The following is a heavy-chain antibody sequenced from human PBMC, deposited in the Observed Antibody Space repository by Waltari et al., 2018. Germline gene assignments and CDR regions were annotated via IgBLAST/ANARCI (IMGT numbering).Heavy chain of an antibody. CDR1: RYTFSSYG. D-gene: IGHD2-2*01. CDR2: IGAYNGNT. J-gene: IGHJ4*02. V-gene: IGHV1-18*01. Sequence: QVRLVQSAAEVKKPGASVKVSCKSSRYTFSSYGISWVRQAPGQGLEWMGWIGAYNGNTDYAQKFRGRVTLTTDRSTNTAYMELRSLRSDDTAFYYCASSSFCSSTTCYLGYWGQGTLVTVSS. CDR3: ASSSFCSSTTCYLGY.